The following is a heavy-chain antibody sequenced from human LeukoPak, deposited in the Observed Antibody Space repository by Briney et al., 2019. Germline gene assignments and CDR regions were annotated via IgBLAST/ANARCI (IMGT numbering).Heavy chain of an antibody. V-gene: IGHV4-39*07. D-gene: IGHD6-13*01. CDR3: ARGGRRGGSSSWFFDY. Sequence: SETLSLTCTVSGGSISSSSYYWGWVRQPPGKGLEWIGSIYYSGSTYYNPSLKSRVTISVDTSKNQFSLKLSSVTAADTAVYYCARGGRRGGSSSWFFDYWGQGTLVTVSS. J-gene: IGHJ4*02. CDR1: GGSISSSSYY. CDR2: IYYSGST.